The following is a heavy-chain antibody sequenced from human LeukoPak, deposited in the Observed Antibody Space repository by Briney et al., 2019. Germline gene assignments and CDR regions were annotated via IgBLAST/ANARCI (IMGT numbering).Heavy chain of an antibody. CDR2: INPNSGGT. CDR3: ARTQDRDMGYYFDL. V-gene: IGHV1-2*02. D-gene: IGHD5-18*01. Sequence: ASVKVSCKASGYTFTGYYMHWVRQAPGQGLEWMGWINPNSGGTNYAQKFQGRVTMTRDTSISTAYMELSRLRSDDTAVYYCARTQDRDMGYYFDLWGQGTLVTVSS. CDR1: GYTFTGYY. J-gene: IGHJ4*02.